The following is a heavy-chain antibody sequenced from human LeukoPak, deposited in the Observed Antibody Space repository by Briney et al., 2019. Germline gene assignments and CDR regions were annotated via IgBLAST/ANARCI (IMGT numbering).Heavy chain of an antibody. V-gene: IGHV3-15*07. CDR1: GFTSSNAW. D-gene: IGHD1-26*01. CDR3: TTAPGVYLPGALDY. CDR2: IKSKTDGGTT. Sequence: PGGSLRLSCAASGFTSSNAWMNWVRQAPGKGLEWVGRIKSKTDGGTTDYAAPVKGRFTISRDDSKNTLYLQMNSLKTEDTAVYYCTTAPGVYLPGALDYWGQGTLVTVSS. J-gene: IGHJ4*02.